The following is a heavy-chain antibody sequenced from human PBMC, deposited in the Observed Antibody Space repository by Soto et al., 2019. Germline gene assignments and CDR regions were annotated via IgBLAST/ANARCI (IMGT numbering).Heavy chain of an antibody. D-gene: IGHD2-2*01. J-gene: IGHJ5*02. CDR2: MFHSGST. CDR1: GYFISSGYY. CDR3: ARGHIVVVPTVGWFDP. V-gene: IGHV4-38-2*01. Sequence: SETLSLTCAVSGYFISSGYYWGWIRQPPGKGLEWIGSMFHSGSTHYNPSLKSRVTISVDTSKNHFSLRLSSVTASYTALYYCARGHIVVVPTVGWFDPWGQGTLVTVSS.